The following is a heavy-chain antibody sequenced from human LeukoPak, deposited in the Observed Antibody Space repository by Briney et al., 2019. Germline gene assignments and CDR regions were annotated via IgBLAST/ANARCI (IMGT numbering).Heavy chain of an antibody. D-gene: IGHD3-10*01. CDR3: ARDSGTTGEVKFDP. J-gene: IGHJ5*02. CDR2: IYTSGTI. Sequence: PSETLSLTCTVSGGSISSYYWSWIRQPAGTALEWIGRIYTSGTITYNPSLKSRVTMSVDTSKNQFSLKLSSVTAADTAVYYCARDSGTTGEVKFDPWGLGTLVTVSS. V-gene: IGHV4-4*07. CDR1: GGSISSYY.